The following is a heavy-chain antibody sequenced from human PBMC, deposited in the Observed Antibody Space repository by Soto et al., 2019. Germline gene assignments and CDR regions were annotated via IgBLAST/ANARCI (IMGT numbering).Heavy chain of an antibody. CDR1: GFTFSSDA. D-gene: IGHD4-17*01. J-gene: IGHJ6*02. CDR2: ISGSGGST. Sequence: PGGSLRLSCAASGFTFSSDAMSWVRQAPGKGLEWVSAISGSGGSTYYADSVKGRFTISRDNSKNTLYLQMNSLRAEDTAVYYCAKQTVTSSYYYYGMDVWGQGTTVTVSS. CDR3: AKQTVTSSYYYYGMDV. V-gene: IGHV3-23*01.